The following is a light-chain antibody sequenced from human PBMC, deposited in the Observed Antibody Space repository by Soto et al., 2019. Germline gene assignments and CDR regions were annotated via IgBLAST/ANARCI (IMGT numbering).Light chain of an antibody. CDR2: EVS. V-gene: IGLV2-14*01. Sequence: QSALTQPASVSGSPGQSITISCTGTSSDVGGYDYVSWYQQHPGKAPKIMIYEVSNRPSGVFNRFSGSKSGNTASLTISGLQAEEEADYYCSSYTSSSTSPYVFGTGTKLTVL. CDR3: SSYTSSSTSPYV. CDR1: SSDVGGYDY. J-gene: IGLJ1*01.